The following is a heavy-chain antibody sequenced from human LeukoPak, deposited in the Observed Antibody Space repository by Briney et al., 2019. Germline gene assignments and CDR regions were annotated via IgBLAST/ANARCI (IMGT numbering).Heavy chain of an antibody. J-gene: IGHJ4*02. D-gene: IGHD3-10*01. CDR3: ARTLDSYYLTGLEY. V-gene: IGHV1-2*02. Sequence: GASVTVSCNPSGYTFSGYYLHWVRQAPGQGLEWMGWINANSGGTNFAQRFQGRVTVTRDTSTSTAYMELSSLRSDDTAVYYCARTLDSYYLTGLEYWGQGTLVTVSS. CDR1: GYTFSGYY. CDR2: INANSGGT.